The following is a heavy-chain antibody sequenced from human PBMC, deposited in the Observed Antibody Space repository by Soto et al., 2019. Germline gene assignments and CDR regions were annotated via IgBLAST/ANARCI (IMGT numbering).Heavy chain of an antibody. CDR3: ARDRNPDYGDYYPPWFDP. CDR1: GFTFSSYA. V-gene: IGHV3-30-3*01. Sequence: GGSLRLSCAASGFTFSSYAMHWVRQAPGKGLEWVAVISYDGSNKYYADSVKGRFTISRDNSKNTLYLQMNSLRAEDTAVYYCARDRNPDYGDYYPPWFDPWGQGTLVTVS. D-gene: IGHD4-17*01. CDR2: ISYDGSNK. J-gene: IGHJ5*02.